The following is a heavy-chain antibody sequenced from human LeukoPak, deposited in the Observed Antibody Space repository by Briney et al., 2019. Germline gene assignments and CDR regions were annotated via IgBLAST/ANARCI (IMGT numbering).Heavy chain of an antibody. D-gene: IGHD3-22*01. CDR1: GGSISRGSYY. Sequence: SETLSLTCTVSGGSISRGSYYWSWIRQPAGKGLEWIGRIYSSGSTNYNPSLKSRVTISVDTSKNQFSLKLSSVTAADTAVYYCARHPSYYDSSGDYYYYMDVWGKGTTATISS. V-gene: IGHV4-61*02. J-gene: IGHJ6*03. CDR2: IYSSGST. CDR3: ARHPSYYDSSGDYYYYMDV.